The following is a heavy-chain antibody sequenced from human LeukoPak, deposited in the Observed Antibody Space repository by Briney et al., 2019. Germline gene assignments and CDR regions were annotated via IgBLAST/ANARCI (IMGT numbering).Heavy chain of an antibody. CDR1: GYTFTSYG. CDR3: ARDRLDVPYYDFWSGYSNYYYGMDV. J-gene: IGHJ6*02. CDR2: ISAYNGKT. Sequence: ASVKVSCKASGYTFTSYGISWVRQAPGQGLEWMGWISAYNGKTNYAQKLQGRVTMTTDTSTSTAYMELRSLRSDDTAVYYCARDRLDVPYYDFWSGYSNYYYGMDVWGQGTTVTVSS. D-gene: IGHD3-3*01. V-gene: IGHV1-18*01.